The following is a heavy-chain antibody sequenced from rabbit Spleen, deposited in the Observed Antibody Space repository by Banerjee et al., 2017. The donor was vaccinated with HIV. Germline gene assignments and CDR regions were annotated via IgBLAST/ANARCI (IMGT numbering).Heavy chain of an antibody. CDR1: GFDFTSYY. J-gene: IGHJ4*01. V-gene: IGHV1S7*01. Sequence: QSLEESGGDLVKPGASLKLSCKASGFDFTSYYMSWVRQAPGKGLEWIGYIDPVFGSAYYASWVNGRFSISRENTQNTVSLQLNSLTAADTATYFCARGGGLWGPGTLVTVS. CDR3: ARGGGL. CDR2: IDPVFGSA.